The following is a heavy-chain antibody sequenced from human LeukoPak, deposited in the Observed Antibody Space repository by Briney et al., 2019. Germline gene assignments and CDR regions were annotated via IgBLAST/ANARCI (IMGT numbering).Heavy chain of an antibody. CDR3: AKDIRGYCSSTSCYGPSYFDY. CDR1: GFTFDDYA. J-gene: IGHJ4*02. V-gene: IGHV3-9*01. Sequence: GGSLRLSCAASGFTFDDYAMHWVRQASGKGLEWVSGISWNSGSISYADSVKGRFTISRDNAKNSLYLQMNSLRAEDTALNYCAKDIRGYCSSTSCYGPSYFDYWGQGTLVTVSS. D-gene: IGHD2-2*01. CDR2: ISWNSGSI.